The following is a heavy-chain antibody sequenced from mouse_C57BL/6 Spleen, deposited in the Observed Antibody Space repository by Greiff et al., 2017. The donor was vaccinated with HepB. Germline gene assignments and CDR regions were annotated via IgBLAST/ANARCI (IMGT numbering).Heavy chain of an antibody. CDR2: INPNNGGT. J-gene: IGHJ4*01. CDR3: ARGITTVVADYYAMDY. Sequence: VQLQQSGPELVKPGASVKMSCKASGYTFTDYNMHWVKQSHGKSLEWIGYINPNNGGTSYNQKFKGKATLTVNKSSSTAYMELRSLTSEDSAVYYCARGITTVVADYYAMDYWGQGTSVTVSS. V-gene: IGHV1-22*01. CDR1: GYTFTDYN. D-gene: IGHD1-1*01.